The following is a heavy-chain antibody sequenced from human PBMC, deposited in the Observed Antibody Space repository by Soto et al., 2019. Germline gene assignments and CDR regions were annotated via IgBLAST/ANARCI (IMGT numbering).Heavy chain of an antibody. J-gene: IGHJ6*02. CDR2: IIPIFGTA. V-gene: IGHV1-69*06. CDR1: GGTFSSYA. Sequence: QVQLVQSGAEVKKPGSSVTVSCQASGGTFSSYAISWVRPAPGQGLEWMGGIIPIFGTANYAQKLQGRVTITADKSTSTAYMELSSLISEDTAVYYCARGGLGMDVWGQGTTVTVSS. CDR3: ARGGLGMDV.